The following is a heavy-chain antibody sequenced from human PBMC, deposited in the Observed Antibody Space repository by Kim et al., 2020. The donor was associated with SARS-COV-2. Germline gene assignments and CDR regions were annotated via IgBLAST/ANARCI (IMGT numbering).Heavy chain of an antibody. D-gene: IGHD6-13*01. CDR1: GFTFSSYG. V-gene: IGHV3-30*18. CDR2: ISYDGSNK. J-gene: IGHJ6*02. Sequence: GGSLRLSCAASGFTFSSYGMHWVRQAPGKGLEWVAVISYDGSNKYYADSVKGRFTISRDNSKNTLYLQMNSLRAGDTAVYYCAKDIAAATEGYYYGMDVWGQGTTVTVSS. CDR3: AKDIAAATEGYYYGMDV.